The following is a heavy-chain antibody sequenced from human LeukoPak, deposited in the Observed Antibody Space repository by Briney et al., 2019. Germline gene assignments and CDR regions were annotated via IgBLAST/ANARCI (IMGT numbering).Heavy chain of an antibody. CDR2: ISYDGSNK. Sequence: GGSLRLSCAASGFTFSSYGMHWVRQAPGKGLEWVAVISYDGSNKYYADSVKGRFTISRDNSKNTLYLQMNSLRAEDTAVYYYAKEEASGSWTHYYYYMDVWGKGTTVTISS. V-gene: IGHV3-30*18. CDR3: AKEEASGSWTHYYYYMDV. D-gene: IGHD1-26*01. J-gene: IGHJ6*03. CDR1: GFTFSSYG.